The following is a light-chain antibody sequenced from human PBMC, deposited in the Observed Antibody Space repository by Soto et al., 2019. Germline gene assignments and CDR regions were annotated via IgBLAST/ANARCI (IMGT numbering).Light chain of an antibody. CDR2: LGS. CDR3: MQALQTPVT. V-gene: IGKV2-28*01. Sequence: DVVLTQSPLSLPVTPGEPASISCRSSQSLLHSDGYNYLDWYLQKPGQSPQLLIYLGSNRASGVPDRFSGSGSGTDVTLRISRGEAEDVGVYYCMQALQTPVTFGQGTKVEIK. CDR1: QSLLHSDGYNY. J-gene: IGKJ1*01.